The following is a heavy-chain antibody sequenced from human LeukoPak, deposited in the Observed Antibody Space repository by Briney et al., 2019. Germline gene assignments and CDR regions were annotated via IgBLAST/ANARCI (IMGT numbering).Heavy chain of an antibody. CDR2: IYYSGST. V-gene: IGHV4-39*01. CDR3: ARHGGVYSSGWYDAFDI. Sequence: SETLSLTCPVSGGSISSSSYYWGWIRQPPGKGLEWIGSIYYSGSTYYNPSLKSRVTISVDTSKNQFSLKLSSVTAADTAVYYCARHGGVYSSGWYDAFDIWGQGTMVTVSS. J-gene: IGHJ3*02. D-gene: IGHD6-19*01. CDR1: GGSISSSSYY.